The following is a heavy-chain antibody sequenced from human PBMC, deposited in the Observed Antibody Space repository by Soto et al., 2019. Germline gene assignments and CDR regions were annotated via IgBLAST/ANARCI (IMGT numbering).Heavy chain of an antibody. D-gene: IGHD6-19*01. CDR1: GFTFISYW. CDR3: ARDRIAVAGTVEYFDY. Sequence: EVQLVESGGGLVQPGGSLRLSCAASGFTFISYWMHWVRQAPGKGLVWVSRINSDGSSTSYADSVKGRFTISRDNAKNTLYLQMNSLRAEDTAVYYCARDRIAVAGTVEYFDYWGQGTLVTVSS. V-gene: IGHV3-74*01. CDR2: INSDGSST. J-gene: IGHJ4*02.